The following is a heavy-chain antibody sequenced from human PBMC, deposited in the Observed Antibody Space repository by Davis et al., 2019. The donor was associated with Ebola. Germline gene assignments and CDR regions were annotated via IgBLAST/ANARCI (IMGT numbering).Heavy chain of an antibody. Sequence: AASVKVSCKASGYTFTDYDINWVRQATGQGLEWLGWMNPNSGNTGYAQKFQGRVTITADESTSTAYMELSSLRSEDTAVYYCATPARVGATYHYGMDVWGQGTTVTVSS. CDR1: GYTFTDYD. J-gene: IGHJ6*02. CDR2: MNPNSGNT. V-gene: IGHV1-8*01. D-gene: IGHD1-26*01. CDR3: ATPARVGATYHYGMDV.